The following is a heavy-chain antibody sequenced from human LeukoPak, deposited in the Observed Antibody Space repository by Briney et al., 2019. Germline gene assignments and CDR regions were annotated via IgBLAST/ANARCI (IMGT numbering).Heavy chain of an antibody. CDR2: IDISGDRR. D-gene: IGHD2-8*01. CDR1: GFAFSSDA. CDR3: SKDVSNFIGASDA. J-gene: IGHJ3*01. Sequence: PGGSLRLSXAASGFAFSSDAMTWVRQTPGKGLEWVSTIDISGDRRNYADSVKGRFTISRDNSRNTLYLQVNSLRVEDTAIYYCSKDVSNFIGASDAWGQGTMVTVSS. V-gene: IGHV3-23*01.